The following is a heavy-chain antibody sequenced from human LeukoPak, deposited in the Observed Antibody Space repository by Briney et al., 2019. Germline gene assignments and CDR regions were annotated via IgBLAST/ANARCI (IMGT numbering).Heavy chain of an antibody. CDR2: ISAYNGNT. V-gene: IGHV1-18*01. J-gene: IGHJ4*02. CDR3: ARDTFEKWTTSGHYYFDY. CDR1: GYTFTSYG. D-gene: IGHD4-17*01. Sequence: GASVKVSCKASGYTFTSYGISWVRQAPGQGLELMGWISAYNGNTNYAQKLQGRVTMTTDTSTSTAYMDLRSLRSDDTAVYYCARDTFEKWTTSGHYYFDYWGQGTLVTVSS.